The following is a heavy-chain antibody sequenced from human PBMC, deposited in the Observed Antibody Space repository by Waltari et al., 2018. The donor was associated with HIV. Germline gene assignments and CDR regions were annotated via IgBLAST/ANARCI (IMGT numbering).Heavy chain of an antibody. CDR2: ITWNSNTI. J-gene: IGHJ3*02. D-gene: IGHD2-2*01. CDR1: GFTFVDYA. CDR3: AKVSCSSASCYVGGAFDI. Sequence: EVQLVESGGGLVQPGRSLRLSCAASGFTFVDYAMHWVRQAPGKGLEWVSGITWNSNTIGYADSVKGRFTISRDNAKSSLYLQMSSLRAEDTAFYYCAKVSCSSASCYVGGAFDIWGQGTMVTVSS. V-gene: IGHV3-9*01.